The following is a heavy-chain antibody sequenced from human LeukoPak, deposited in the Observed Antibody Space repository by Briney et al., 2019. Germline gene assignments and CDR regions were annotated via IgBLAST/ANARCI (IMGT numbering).Heavy chain of an antibody. CDR3: AKKYSTGLDP. V-gene: IGHV3-48*01. Sequence: GGSLRLSCAASGFTFSSYSMNWVRQAPGKGLEWVSYISSSSSTIYYADSVKGRFTISRDNSKNTLYLQMNSLRAEDTAIYYCAKKYSTGLDPWGQGTLVTVSS. CDR1: GFTFSSYS. D-gene: IGHD1-26*01. J-gene: IGHJ5*02. CDR2: ISSSSSTI.